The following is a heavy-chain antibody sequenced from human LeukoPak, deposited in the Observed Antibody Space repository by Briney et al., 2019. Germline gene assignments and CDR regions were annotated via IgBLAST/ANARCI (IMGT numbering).Heavy chain of an antibody. CDR1: GFTFSSNY. CDR2: IYSGGST. CDR3: ARVVKLYWVYFDY. V-gene: IGHV3-53*01. J-gene: IGHJ4*02. Sequence: GGSLRLSCAASGFTFSSNYMSWVRRAPGKGLEWVSVIYSGGSTYYADSVKGRFTISRDNSKNTLYLQMNSLRAEDTAVYYCARVVKLYWVYFDYWGQGTLVTVSS. D-gene: IGHD2-2*02.